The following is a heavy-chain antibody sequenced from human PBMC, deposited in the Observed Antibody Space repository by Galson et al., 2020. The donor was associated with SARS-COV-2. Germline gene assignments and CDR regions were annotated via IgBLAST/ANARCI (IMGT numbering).Heavy chain of an antibody. J-gene: IGHJ4*02. CDR1: GFSFSDYY. CDR2: ISYSDSSI. Sequence: GGSLRLSCAASGFSFSDYYMAWIRQAPGKGLEWISHISYSDSSIYYADSVKGRFTISRDNAKDSLDLQMSSLRAEDTAVYYCARLNGYTYGCPDYWGQGTLVTVSS. CDR3: ARLNGYTYGCPDY. V-gene: IGHV3-11*01. D-gene: IGHD5-12*01.